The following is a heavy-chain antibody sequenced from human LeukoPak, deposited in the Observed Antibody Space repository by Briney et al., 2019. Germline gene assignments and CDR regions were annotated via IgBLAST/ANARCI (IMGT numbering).Heavy chain of an antibody. CDR1: GFTFHLYA. J-gene: IGHJ4*02. Sequence: GGSLRLSCAASGFTFHLYAMHWVRLAPGKGLEWVSLITGDGRSTYYADSVKGRFTISRDNSKNTLYLQMNSLRAEGTAVYYCAKDRGTKYYYGSGRAYWGQGTLVTVSS. V-gene: IGHV3-43*02. CDR3: AKDRGTKYYYGSGRAY. CDR2: ITGDGRST. D-gene: IGHD3-10*01.